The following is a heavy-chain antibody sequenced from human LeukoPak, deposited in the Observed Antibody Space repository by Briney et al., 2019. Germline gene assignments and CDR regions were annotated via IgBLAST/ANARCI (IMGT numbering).Heavy chain of an antibody. CDR1: GGSFSGYY. J-gene: IGHJ5*02. CDR2: INHSGST. CDR3: ARESDSYGYRNDWFDP. V-gene: IGHV4-34*01. D-gene: IGHD5-18*01. Sequence: PSETLSPTCAVYGGSFSGYYWSWIRQPPGKGLEWIGEINHSGSTNYNPSLKSRVTISVDTSKNQFSLKLSSVTAADTAVYYCARESDSYGYRNDWFDPWGQGTLVTVSS.